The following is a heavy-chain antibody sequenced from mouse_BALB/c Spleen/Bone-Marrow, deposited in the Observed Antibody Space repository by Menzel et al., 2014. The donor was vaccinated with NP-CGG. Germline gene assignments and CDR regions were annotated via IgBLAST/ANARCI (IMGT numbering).Heavy chain of an antibody. CDR2: IIGGTGAT. Sequence: VPVEESGGEEAKPGVSVKLSCKTSGFTFSSSYISWLKQKPGQSLEGIAWIIGGTGATTYNQQFTGKSQLTVDPSSYAGAIHLSRLTKWDSDFYFCARPLYGSSIGWFAYCGE. J-gene: IGHJ3*01. D-gene: IGHD1-1*01. V-gene: IGHV1-77*01. CDR1: GFTFSSSY. CDR3: ARPLYGSSIGWFAY.